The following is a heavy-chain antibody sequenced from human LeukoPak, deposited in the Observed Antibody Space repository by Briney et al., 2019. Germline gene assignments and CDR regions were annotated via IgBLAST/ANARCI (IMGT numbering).Heavy chain of an antibody. CDR3: ARDYGSTSYNTAWNWFDP. CDR2: INPNSGGP. J-gene: IGHJ5*02. V-gene: IGHV1-2*02. D-gene: IGHD2-2*02. Sequence: ASVTVSCTASGYTFAGYYMHWVRQAPGQGLAWMGWINPNSGGPNYAQKFQGRVTMTRDTSISTAYMELSRLRSDDTAVYYCARDYGSTSYNTAWNWFDPWGQGTLVTVSS. CDR1: GYTFAGYY.